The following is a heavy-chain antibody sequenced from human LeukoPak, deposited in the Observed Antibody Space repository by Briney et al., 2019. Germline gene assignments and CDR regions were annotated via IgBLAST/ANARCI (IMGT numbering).Heavy chain of an antibody. CDR2: ISTNTGNP. D-gene: IGHD1-1*01. V-gene: IGHV7-4-1*02. CDR3: ARDQLELDY. J-gene: IGHJ4*02. CDR1: GYTFTSYG. Sequence: GASVKVSCKASGYTFTSYGISWVRQAPGQGLEWMGWISTNTGNPTYAQGFTGRFVFSLDTSVSTAYLQISSLKAEDTAVYYCARDQLELDYWGQGTLVTVSS.